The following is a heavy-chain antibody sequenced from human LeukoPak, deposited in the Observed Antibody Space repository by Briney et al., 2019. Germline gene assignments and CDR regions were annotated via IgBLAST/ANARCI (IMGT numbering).Heavy chain of an antibody. J-gene: IGHJ6*02. Sequence: SETLSLTCTVSGGSISSYYWSWIRQPAGKRLEWIGRIYTSGSTNYNPSLKSRVTMSVDTSKNQFSLKLSSVTAADTAVYYCASGPRGFYYYYGMDVWGQGTTVTVSS. CDR1: GGSISSYY. CDR3: ASGPRGFYYYYGMDV. CDR2: IYTSGST. D-gene: IGHD5-12*01. V-gene: IGHV4-4*07.